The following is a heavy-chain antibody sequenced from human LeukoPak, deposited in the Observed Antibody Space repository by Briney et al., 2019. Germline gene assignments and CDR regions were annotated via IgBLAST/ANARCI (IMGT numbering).Heavy chain of an antibody. Sequence: SVKVSCRASGGTFSSYAISWVRQAPGQGLGWMGGIIPIFGTANYAQKFQGRVTITADESTSTAYMELSSLRSEDTAVYYCARDTPPPWWGSRGEHAFDIWGQGTMVTVSS. J-gene: IGHJ3*02. CDR2: IIPIFGTA. V-gene: IGHV1-69*01. D-gene: IGHD2-21*01. CDR3: ARDTPPPWWGSRGEHAFDI. CDR1: GGTFSSYA.